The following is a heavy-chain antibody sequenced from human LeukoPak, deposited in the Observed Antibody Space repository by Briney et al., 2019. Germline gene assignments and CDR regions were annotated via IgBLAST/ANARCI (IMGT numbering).Heavy chain of an antibody. CDR1: GGSISSGDYY. V-gene: IGHV4-30-4*08. J-gene: IGHJ4*02. Sequence: SQTLSLTCTVPGGSISSGDYYWSWIRQPPGKGLEWIGYIYYSGSTYYNPSLKSRVTISVDTSKNQFSLKLSSVTAADTAMYYCARDTGYCSGGSCGLDYWGQGALVTVSS. CDR2: IYYSGST. CDR3: ARDTGYCSGGSCGLDY. D-gene: IGHD2-15*01.